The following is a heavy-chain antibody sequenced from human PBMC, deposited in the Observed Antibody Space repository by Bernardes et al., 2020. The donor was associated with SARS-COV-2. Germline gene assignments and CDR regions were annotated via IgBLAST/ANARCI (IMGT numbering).Heavy chain of an antibody. J-gene: IGHJ6*02. CDR2: INHGGNA. D-gene: IGHD6-6*01. V-gene: IGHV4-34*01. CDR3: AGGYGGSGSSSPDYYHCVLDV. CDR1: GGSFNNYY. Sequence: SESMSLTCAVYGGSFNNYYWSRIRQPPGKGLEWMGEINHGGNANYNPSLKSRVTIPIDTSKNQFSLKLSSATAADTAVYYCAGGYGGSGSSSPDYYHCVLDVWGQGTTVTVSS.